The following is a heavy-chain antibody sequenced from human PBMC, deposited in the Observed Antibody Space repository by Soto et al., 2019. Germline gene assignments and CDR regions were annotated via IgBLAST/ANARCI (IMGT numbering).Heavy chain of an antibody. CDR3: AKVEPYDYSSYFDY. CDR1: GFTFSSYA. Sequence: PGESLKISCATSGFTFSSYAMSWVRQAPGKGLEWVSAISGSGGSTYYADSVKGRFTISRDNSKNTLYLQMNSLRAEDTAVYYCAKVEPYDYSSYFDYWGQGTLVTVSS. V-gene: IGHV3-23*01. CDR2: ISGSGGST. D-gene: IGHD4-4*01. J-gene: IGHJ4*02.